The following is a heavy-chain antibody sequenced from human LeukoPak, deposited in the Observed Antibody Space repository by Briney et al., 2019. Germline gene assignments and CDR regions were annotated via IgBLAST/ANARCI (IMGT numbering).Heavy chain of an antibody. CDR2: ISYDGSNK. CDR1: GFTFSSYG. J-gene: IGHJ3*02. V-gene: IGHV3-30*18. Sequence: GRSLRLSCAASGFTFSSYGMHWVRQAPGKGLEWVAVISYDGSNKYYADSVKGRFTISRDNSKNTLYLQMNSLRAEDTAVYYCAKMSYDILTGYSLRNAFDIWGQGTMVTVSS. CDR3: AKMSYDILTGYSLRNAFDI. D-gene: IGHD3-9*01.